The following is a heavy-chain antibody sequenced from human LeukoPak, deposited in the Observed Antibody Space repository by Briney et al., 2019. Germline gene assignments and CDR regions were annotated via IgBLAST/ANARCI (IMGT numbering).Heavy chain of an antibody. V-gene: IGHV3-64D*06. J-gene: IGHJ4*02. Sequence: GGSLRLSCSASGFTFSTYGMHWVRQAPGKGLEYVSGISSNGGSTNYADSVKGRFTISRDNSKNTLYLQMSSLRDEDTAVYYCARVGGSWPDEYWGQGTLVTVSS. CDR3: ARVGGSWPDEY. CDR2: ISSNGGST. CDR1: GFTFSTYG. D-gene: IGHD6-13*01.